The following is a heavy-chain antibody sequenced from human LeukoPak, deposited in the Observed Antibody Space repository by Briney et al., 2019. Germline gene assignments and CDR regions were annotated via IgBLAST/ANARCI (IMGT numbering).Heavy chain of an antibody. V-gene: IGHV3-21*01. CDR3: ARLGSDTVVYMDV. CDR1: GFTFSSYS. Sequence: GGSLRLSCAASGFTFSSYSMNWVRQAPGKGLEWVSSISSSSSYIYYADSVKGRFTISRDNAKNSLYLQMNSLRAEDTAVYYCARLGSDTVVYMDVWGKGTTVTVSS. CDR2: ISSSSSYI. J-gene: IGHJ6*03. D-gene: IGHD2-15*01.